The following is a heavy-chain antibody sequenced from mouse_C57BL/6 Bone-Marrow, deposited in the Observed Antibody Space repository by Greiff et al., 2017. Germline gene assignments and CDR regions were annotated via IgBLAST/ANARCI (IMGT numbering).Heavy chain of an antibody. Sequence: QVQLQQPGAELVKPGASVKLSCKASGYTFTSYWMHWVKQRPGQGLEWIGMIHPNSGSTNYNEKFKSKATLTVDKSSHKAYMQLSSLTSEDSAVYYCARHGSFFDYWGQGTTLTVSS. CDR3: ARHGSFFDY. CDR1: GYTFTSYW. J-gene: IGHJ2*01. V-gene: IGHV1-64*01. CDR2: IHPNSGST.